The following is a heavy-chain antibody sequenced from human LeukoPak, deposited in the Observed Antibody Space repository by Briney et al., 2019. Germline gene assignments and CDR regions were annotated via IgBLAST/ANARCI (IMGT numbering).Heavy chain of an antibody. CDR2: ISWNSGSI. CDR1: GFTFDDYA. Sequence: GRSLGLSCAASGFTFDDYAMHWVRQAPGKGLEWVSGISWNSGSIGYADSVKGRFTISRDNAKNSLYLQMDSLRAEDTALYYCAKDRDYSKGGGYFDYWGQGTLVTVSS. V-gene: IGHV3-9*01. J-gene: IGHJ4*02. D-gene: IGHD4-11*01. CDR3: AKDRDYSKGGGYFDY.